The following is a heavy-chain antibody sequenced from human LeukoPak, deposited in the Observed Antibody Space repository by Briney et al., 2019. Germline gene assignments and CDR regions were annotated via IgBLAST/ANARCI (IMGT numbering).Heavy chain of an antibody. CDR2: IRDRGDST. CDR3: TKDLSGSDRVADF. D-gene: IGHD1-26*01. CDR1: GFIFSHYG. V-gene: IGHV3-23*01. J-gene: IGHJ4*02. Sequence: PGGSLRLSCAASGFIFSHYGMSWVRQAPGKGLEWVASIRDRGDSTYYAVSVKGRFTISRDNSKNTVDLRMHSLRAEDSAIYYCTKDLSGSDRVADFWGQGTLVTVSS.